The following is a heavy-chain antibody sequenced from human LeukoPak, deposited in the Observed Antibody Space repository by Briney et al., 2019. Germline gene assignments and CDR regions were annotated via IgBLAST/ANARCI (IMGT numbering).Heavy chain of an antibody. Sequence: ASVKVSCKASGYSFTNYYIHWVRQAPGQGPEWMGIINPTNGGTTYAPKFQGRVTMTKDTSTSTVYMVLSRLGSADTALYYCARETDIAVAANYFDYWGQGTLVTVS. CDR1: GYSFTNYY. J-gene: IGHJ4*02. D-gene: IGHD6-19*01. V-gene: IGHV1-46*01. CDR2: INPTNGGT. CDR3: ARETDIAVAANYFDY.